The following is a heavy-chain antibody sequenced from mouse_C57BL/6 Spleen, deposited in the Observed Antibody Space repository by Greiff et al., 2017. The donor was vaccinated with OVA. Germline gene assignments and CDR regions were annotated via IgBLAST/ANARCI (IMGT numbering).Heavy chain of an antibody. Sequence: QVQLQQPGAELVMPGASVKLSCKASGYTFTSYWMHWVKQRPGQGLEWIGEIDPSDSYTNYNQKFKGKSTLTVDKSSSTAYMQLSSLTSEDSAVYYCARTGYSNHGGAMDYWGQGTSVTVSS. V-gene: IGHV1-69*01. CDR2: IDPSDSYT. J-gene: IGHJ4*01. CDR1: GYTFTSYW. D-gene: IGHD2-5*01. CDR3: ARTGYSNHGGAMDY.